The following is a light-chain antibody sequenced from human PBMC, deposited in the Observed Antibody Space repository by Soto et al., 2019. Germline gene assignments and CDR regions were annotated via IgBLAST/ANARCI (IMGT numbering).Light chain of an antibody. Sequence: EIVLTQSPGTLSLSPGERATLSCRASQSVSKTYLAWYEQKPGQAPRLLMFDVSSRATGIPDRFSGSGSGTDFTLTISRPEPGDFAVYYCQQYGTLPWTFGQGTKVEI. CDR3: QQYGTLPWT. CDR2: DVS. J-gene: IGKJ1*01. V-gene: IGKV3-20*01. CDR1: QSVSKTY.